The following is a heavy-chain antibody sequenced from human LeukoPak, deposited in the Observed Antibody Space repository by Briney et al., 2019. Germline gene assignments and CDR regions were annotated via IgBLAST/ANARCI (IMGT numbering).Heavy chain of an antibody. CDR2: IYTSGNT. V-gene: IGHV4-61*02. D-gene: IGHD5-18*01. CDR1: GGSISSGSYY. Sequence: SETLSLTCTVSGGSISSGSYYWSWVRQPAGKGLEWIGRIYTSGNTNYNPSLKNRVTISLDTSKNQFSLKLSSVTAADTAIYYCATYRQVMLPFESWGRGTLVTVSS. CDR3: ATYRQVMLPFES. J-gene: IGHJ4*02.